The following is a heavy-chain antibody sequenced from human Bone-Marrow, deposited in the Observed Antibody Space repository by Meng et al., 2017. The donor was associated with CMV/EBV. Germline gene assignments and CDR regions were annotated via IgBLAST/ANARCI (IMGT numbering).Heavy chain of an antibody. V-gene: IGHV3-23*01. CDR2: ISGSGGST. CDR1: GFTFSSYA. J-gene: IGHJ6*02. CDR3: AKTLGYCSSTSCYIWDYYYYYGMDV. D-gene: IGHD2-2*02. Sequence: LSLTCAASGFTFSSYAMSWVRQAPGKGLEWVSAISGSGGSTYYADSVKGRLTISRDNSKNTLYLQMNSLRAEDTAVYYCAKTLGYCSSTSCYIWDYYYYYGMDVWGQGTTVTVSS.